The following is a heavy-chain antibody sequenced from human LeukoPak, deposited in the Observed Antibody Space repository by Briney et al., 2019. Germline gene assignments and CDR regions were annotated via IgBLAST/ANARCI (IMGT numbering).Heavy chain of an antibody. CDR1: GGTFSSYA. CDR2: IIPILGIA. V-gene: IGHV1-69*04. J-gene: IGHJ4*02. D-gene: IGHD2-8*01. CDR3: ARSPSYCTSGVCSTYYFDY. Sequence: GASVKVSCKASGGTFSSYAISWVRQAPGQGLEWMGRIIPILGIANYAQKFQGRVTITADKSTSTAYMELSSLRSEDTAVYYCARSPSYCTSGVCSTYYFDYWGQGTLVTVSS.